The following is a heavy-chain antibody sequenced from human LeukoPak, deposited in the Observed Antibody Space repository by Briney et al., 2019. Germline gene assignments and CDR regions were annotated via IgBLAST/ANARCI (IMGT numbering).Heavy chain of an antibody. Sequence: PGGSLRLSCAASGFTVSSNYMSWVRQAPGKGREWVSVIYSGGSTYYADSVKGRFTISRDNSKNTLYLQMNSLRAEDTAVYYCARTGLPSSSWYGGWFDPWGQGTLVTVSS. CDR3: ARTGLPSSSWYGGWFDP. CDR1: GFTVSSNY. CDR2: IYSGGST. V-gene: IGHV3-53*01. D-gene: IGHD6-13*01. J-gene: IGHJ5*02.